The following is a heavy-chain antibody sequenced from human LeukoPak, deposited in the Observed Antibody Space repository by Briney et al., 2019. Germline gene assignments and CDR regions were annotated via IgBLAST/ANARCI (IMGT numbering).Heavy chain of an antibody. CDR1: GFTFSSYG. V-gene: IGHV3-23*01. CDR3: AKEKRGYCSSTSCASFRYFDY. D-gene: IGHD2-2*01. CDR2: ISGSGGST. J-gene: IGHJ4*02. Sequence: GGSLRLSCAASGFTFSSYGMSWVRQAPGKGLEWVSAISGSGGSTYYADSVKGRFTISRDNSKNTLYLQMNSLRAEDTAVYYCAKEKRGYCSSTSCASFRYFDYWGQGTLVTVSS.